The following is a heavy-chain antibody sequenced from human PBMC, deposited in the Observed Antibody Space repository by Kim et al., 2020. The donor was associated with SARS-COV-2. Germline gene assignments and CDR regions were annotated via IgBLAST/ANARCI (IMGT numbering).Heavy chain of an antibody. CDR2: IKSKTDGGTT. Sequence: GGSLRLSCAASGFTFSNAWMSWVRQAPGKGLEWVGRIKSKTDGGTTDYAAPVKGRFTISRDDSKNTLYLQMNSLKTEDTAVYYCTTDPGLVASNWFDPWGQGTLVTVSS. V-gene: IGHV3-15*01. CDR3: TTDPGLVASNWFDP. CDR1: GFTFSNAW. D-gene: IGHD5-12*01. J-gene: IGHJ5*02.